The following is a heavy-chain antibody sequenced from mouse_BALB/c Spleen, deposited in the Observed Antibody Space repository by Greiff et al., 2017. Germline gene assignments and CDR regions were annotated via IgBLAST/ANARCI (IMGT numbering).Heavy chain of an antibody. CDR2: IDPETGGT. V-gene: IGHV1-15*01. CDR1: GYTFTDYE. D-gene: IGHD2-10*01. CDR3: TRSYYGGPMDY. Sequence: QVQLKESGAELVRPGASVTLSCKASGYTFTDYEMHWVKQTPVHGLEWIGAIDPETGGTAYNQKFKGKATLTADKSSSTAYMELRSLTSEDSAVYYCTRSYYGGPMDYWGQGTSVTVSS. J-gene: IGHJ4*01.